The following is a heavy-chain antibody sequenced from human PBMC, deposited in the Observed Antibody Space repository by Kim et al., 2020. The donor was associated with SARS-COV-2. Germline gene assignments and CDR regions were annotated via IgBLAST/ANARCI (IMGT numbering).Heavy chain of an antibody. CDR3: VKGRITTNY. V-gene: IGHV4-59*13. Sequence: SKTLSLTCTVSGGSISNFYWNWIRQPPGKGLEWIGYVYYNGNTNYNPSLKSRLPISIDTSKNQFSLRLSSVTAADTAVYYCVKGRITTNYWDQGTLVTDS. D-gene: IGHD3-10*01. CDR1: GGSISNFY. J-gene: IGHJ4*02. CDR2: VYYNGNT.